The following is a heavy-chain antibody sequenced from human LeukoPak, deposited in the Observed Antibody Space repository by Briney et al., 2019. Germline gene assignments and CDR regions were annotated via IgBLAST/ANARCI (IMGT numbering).Heavy chain of an antibody. CDR2: ISAYNGNT. CDR3: ARLGPTRPMIVVAPDY. Sequence: GASVKVSCKASGYTFTSYYMHWVRQAPGQGLEWMGWISAYNGNTNYAQKLQGRVTMTTDTSTSTAYMELRSLRSDDTAVYYCARLGPTRPMIVVAPDYWGQGTLVTVSS. CDR1: GYTFTSYY. D-gene: IGHD3-22*01. J-gene: IGHJ4*02. V-gene: IGHV1-18*04.